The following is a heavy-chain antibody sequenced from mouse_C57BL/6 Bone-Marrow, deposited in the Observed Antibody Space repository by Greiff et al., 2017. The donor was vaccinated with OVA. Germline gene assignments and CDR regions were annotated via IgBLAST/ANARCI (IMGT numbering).Heavy chain of an antibody. D-gene: IGHD4-1*02. CDR1: GYTFTSYW. Sequence: QVHVKQPGAELVKPGASVKLSCKASGYTFTSYWMQWVKQRPGQGLEWIGEIDPSDSYTNYNQKFKGKATLTVDTSSSTAYMQLSSLTSEDSAVYYCASTGYYAMDYWGQGTSVTVSS. CDR2: IDPSDSYT. CDR3: ASTGYYAMDY. V-gene: IGHV1-50*01. J-gene: IGHJ4*01.